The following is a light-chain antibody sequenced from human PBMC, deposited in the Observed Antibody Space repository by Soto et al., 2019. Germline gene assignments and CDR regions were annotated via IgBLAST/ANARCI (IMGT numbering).Light chain of an antibody. V-gene: IGKV3-11*01. CDR2: DAS. CDR1: QSVGSY. Sequence: EIVLTQSPATLSLSPRERATLSCRASQSVGSYLAWYQQKPGQPPRLLIYDASNRATGIPARFSGSGSGTDFTLTISSLEPEDFAVYYCQQRSNWPPITFGQGTRLEIK. J-gene: IGKJ5*01. CDR3: QQRSNWPPIT.